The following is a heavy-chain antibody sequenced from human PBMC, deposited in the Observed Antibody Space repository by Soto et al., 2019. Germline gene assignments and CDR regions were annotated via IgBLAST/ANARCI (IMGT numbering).Heavy chain of an antibody. CDR3: ARHKARLGYCSSTSCPYHYYGMDV. CDR2: IYPGDSDT. Sequence: RGESLKISCKGSGYSFTSYWIGWVRQMPGKGLEWMGIIYPGDSDTRYSPSFQGQVTISADKSISTAYLQWSSLKASDTAMYYCARHKARLGYCSSTSCPYHYYGMDVWGQGTTVTVS. J-gene: IGHJ6*02. V-gene: IGHV5-51*01. D-gene: IGHD2-2*01. CDR1: GYSFTSYW.